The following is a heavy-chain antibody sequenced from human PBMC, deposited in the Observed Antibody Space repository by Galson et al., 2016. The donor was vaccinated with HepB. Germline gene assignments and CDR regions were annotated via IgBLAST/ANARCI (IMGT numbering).Heavy chain of an antibody. Sequence: SLRLSCAASGVTFSNYAMSWVRQAPGSGLEWVSSIRGSGGTTHYANSVKGRFTISRDDSKNTLYLQMNSLRAEDTAVYYCANLRTTGYGSGWGVAFDIWGQGTRVTVSS. CDR2: IRGSGGTT. CDR1: GVTFSNYA. D-gene: IGHD6-19*01. J-gene: IGHJ3*02. CDR3: ANLRTTGYGSGWGVAFDI. V-gene: IGHV3-23*01.